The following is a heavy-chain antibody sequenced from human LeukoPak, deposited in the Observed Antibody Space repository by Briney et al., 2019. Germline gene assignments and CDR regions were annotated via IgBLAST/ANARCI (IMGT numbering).Heavy chain of an antibody. CDR1: GFKFSDHY. CDR2: VWYDGNNK. D-gene: IGHD6-13*01. Sequence: GGSLRLSCAASGFKFSDHYIDWVRQAPGKGLEWVAIVWYDGNNKYYADSVKGRFTVSRDNSKDTVSLQLNSLRAEDTAVYYCARGSGAAAGAFDYWGQGTLVTVPS. CDR3: ARGSGAAAGAFDY. J-gene: IGHJ4*02. V-gene: IGHV3-33*08.